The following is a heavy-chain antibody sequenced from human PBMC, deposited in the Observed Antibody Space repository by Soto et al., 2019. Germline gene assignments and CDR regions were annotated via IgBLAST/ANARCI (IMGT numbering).Heavy chain of an antibody. Sequence: HPGGSLRLSCAASGFTFSSYGMHWVRQAPGKGLEWVAVIWYDGSNKYYADSVKGRFTISRDNSKNTLYLQMNSLRAEDTAVYYCAREFLGSGGSQTPYYYSMDVWGQGTTVTVSS. J-gene: IGHJ6*02. CDR1: GFTFSSYG. D-gene: IGHD2-15*01. CDR3: AREFLGSGGSQTPYYYSMDV. V-gene: IGHV3-33*01. CDR2: IWYDGSNK.